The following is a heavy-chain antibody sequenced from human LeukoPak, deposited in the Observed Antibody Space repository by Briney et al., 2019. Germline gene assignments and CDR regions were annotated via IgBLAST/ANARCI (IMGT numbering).Heavy chain of an antibody. Sequence: SETLSLTCTVSGGSISSGGYYWSWIRQPPGKGLEWIGETNHSGSTNYNPSLKSRVTISVDTSKNQFSLKLSSVTAADTAVYYCARGLKRKRNSIAAAAPNLDYWGQGTLVTVSS. V-gene: IGHV4-39*07. CDR1: GGSISSGGYY. D-gene: IGHD6-13*01. J-gene: IGHJ4*02. CDR2: TNHSGST. CDR3: ARGLKRKRNSIAAAAPNLDY.